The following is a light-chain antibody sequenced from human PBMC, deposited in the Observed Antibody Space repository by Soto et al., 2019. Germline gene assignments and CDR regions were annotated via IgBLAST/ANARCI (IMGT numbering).Light chain of an antibody. J-gene: IGKJ5*01. CDR3: QQYKNWPPIT. Sequence: IVMTQSAATLSVSTGERATLSCRASQSVSSNLAWYQQKPGQAPRLLIYGASTRATGIPARFSGSGSGTEFTLTISSLQSEDFAVYYCQQYKNWPPITFGQGTRLEIK. CDR2: GAS. V-gene: IGKV3-15*01. CDR1: QSVSSN.